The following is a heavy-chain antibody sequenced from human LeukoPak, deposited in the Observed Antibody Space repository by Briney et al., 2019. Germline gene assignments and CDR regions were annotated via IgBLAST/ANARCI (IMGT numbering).Heavy chain of an antibody. V-gene: IGHV3-23*01. J-gene: IGHJ4*02. D-gene: IGHD3-3*01. Sequence: GGSLRLSCAASGFTLSRDSMNWVRQAPGKGLEWVSAISGSGGSTYYADSVKGRFTISRDNSKNTLYLQMNSLRAEDTAVYYCAKSREEWPIYFDYWGQGTLVTVSS. CDR2: ISGSGGST. CDR1: GFTLSRDS. CDR3: AKSREEWPIYFDY.